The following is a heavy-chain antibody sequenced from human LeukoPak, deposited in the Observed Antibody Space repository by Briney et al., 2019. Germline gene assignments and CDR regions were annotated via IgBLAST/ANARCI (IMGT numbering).Heavy chain of an antibody. CDR2: IYYSGNT. V-gene: IGHV4-39*01. Sequence: SETLSLTCTVSGGSISSYYWGWIRQPPGKGLEWIGSIYYSGNTYYNPSLKSRGTISVDTSKNQFSLKLSSVTAADTAVYYCARQSTAMGTFDYWGQRTLVPVSS. J-gene: IGHJ4*02. CDR1: GGSISSYY. CDR3: ARQSTAMGTFDY. D-gene: IGHD5-18*01.